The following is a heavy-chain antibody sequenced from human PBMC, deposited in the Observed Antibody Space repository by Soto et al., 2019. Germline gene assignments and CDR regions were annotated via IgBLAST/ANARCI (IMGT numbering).Heavy chain of an antibody. CDR1: GFTFPNYG. D-gene: IGHD3-10*01. Sequence: EVQLLESGGGLVQPGGSLRLSCDGSGFTFPNYGMTWVRQAPGQGLEWVSSVSGDGFTAYYADSVTGRFTISRDNSKNTVYVQMNSLRAEDTAVYYCAKEASVPSFGEFWFFDLWGRGTPVTVSS. J-gene: IGHJ2*01. CDR2: VSGDGFTA. V-gene: IGHV3-23*01. CDR3: AKEASVPSFGEFWFFDL.